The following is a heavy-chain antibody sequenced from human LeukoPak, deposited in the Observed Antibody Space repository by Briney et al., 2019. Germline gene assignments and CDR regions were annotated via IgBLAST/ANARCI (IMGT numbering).Heavy chain of an antibody. CDR3: AMNSNGYNLYFYMDV. CDR2: ISSSGSTI. J-gene: IGHJ6*03. Sequence: GGSLRLSCAASGFTFSSYEMNWVRQAPGKGLEWVSYISSSGSTIYYADSVKGRSTISRDNAKNSLYLQMNSLRVEDTAVYYCAMNSNGYNLYFYMDVWGKGTTVTISS. CDR1: GFTFSSYE. D-gene: IGHD5-24*01. V-gene: IGHV3-48*03.